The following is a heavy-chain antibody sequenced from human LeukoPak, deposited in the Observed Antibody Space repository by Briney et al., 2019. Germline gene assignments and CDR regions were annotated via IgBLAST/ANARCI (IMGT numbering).Heavy chain of an antibody. V-gene: IGHV1-3*01. CDR2: IIPGNGNT. Sequence: ASVKVSCKASGYTFTTSALHWVRQAPGQRLEWMGWIIPGNGNTKYSQKFQGRDTITRDTSASTAYMELSSLRSEDTAVYYCARDGATEGYYYLDYWGQGTLVTVSS. D-gene: IGHD1-26*01. CDR1: GYTFTTSA. CDR3: ARDGATEGYYYLDY. J-gene: IGHJ4*02.